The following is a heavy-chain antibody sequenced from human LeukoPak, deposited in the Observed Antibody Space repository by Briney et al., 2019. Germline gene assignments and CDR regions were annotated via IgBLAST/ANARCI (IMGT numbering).Heavy chain of an antibody. CDR2: IYYSGST. Sequence: SETLSLTCTVSGGSISSSSYYWGWIRQHPGKGLEWIGYIYYSGSTYYNPSLKSRVTISVDTSKNQFSLKLSSVTAADTAVYYCARDGATSSGYYFGTFVYWGQGTLVTVSS. V-gene: IGHV4-31*03. D-gene: IGHD3-3*01. J-gene: IGHJ4*02. CDR3: ARDGATSSGYYFGTFVY. CDR1: GGSISSSSYY.